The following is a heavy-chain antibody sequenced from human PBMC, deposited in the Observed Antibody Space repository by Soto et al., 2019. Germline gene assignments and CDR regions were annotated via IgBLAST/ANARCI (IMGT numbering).Heavy chain of an antibody. V-gene: IGHV4-4*02. CDR1: GGSFTSNNW. CDR3: ASRDPGTSVDY. Sequence: SETLSLTCAVSGGSFTSNNWWTWVRQPPGQGLEWIGEIYRTGSTNYNPSLKSRVTISLDKSENQFSLKVTSLPAADTAVYYCASRDPGTSVDYWGQGTLVTVSS. CDR2: IYRTGST. J-gene: IGHJ4*02. D-gene: IGHD1-7*01.